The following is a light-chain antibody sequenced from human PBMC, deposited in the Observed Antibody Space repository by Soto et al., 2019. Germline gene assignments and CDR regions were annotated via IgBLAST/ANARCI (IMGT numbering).Light chain of an antibody. V-gene: IGKV1-5*01. J-gene: IGKJ1*01. CDR3: QQYNSYSPWT. CDR1: QSISSW. CDR2: DAS. Sequence: DIQMPQSPSTLSASVGDRVTITCRASQSISSWLAWYQQKPGKAPKLLIYDASSLESGVPSRFSGSGSGTEFTLTISSLQPDDFATYYCQQYNSYSPWTFGQGTKGEIK.